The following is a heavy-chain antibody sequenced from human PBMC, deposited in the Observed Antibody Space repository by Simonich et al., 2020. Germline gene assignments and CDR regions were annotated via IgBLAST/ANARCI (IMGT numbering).Heavy chain of an antibody. J-gene: IGHJ3*02. V-gene: IGHV1-2*02. CDR2: INPNSGGT. Sequence: QVQLVQSGAEVKKPGASVKVSCKASGYTFTGYYMHWVRQAPGQGLERMGRINPNSGGTNYAQKFQVRVTMTRDTSISTAYMELSRLRSDDTAVYYCARVSGGTAMVTSTFDIWGQGTMVTVSS. CDR3: ARVSGGTAMVTSTFDI. D-gene: IGHD5-18*01. CDR1: GYTFTGYY.